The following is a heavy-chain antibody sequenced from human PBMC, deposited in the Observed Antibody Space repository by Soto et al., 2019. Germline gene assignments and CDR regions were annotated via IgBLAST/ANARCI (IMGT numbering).Heavy chain of an antibody. V-gene: IGHV3-30*04. CDR3: VRDQMATFDH. J-gene: IGHJ4*02. CDR2: ISHDGKSQ. CDR1: GFTFRTYA. Sequence: QVQLVESGGGVVQPGTSLRVSCAASGFTFRTYAMDYVRQAPGKGLEWVAVISHDGKSQYYADSVKGRFTISRDNSRNTLFLQMDSLTTEDTAVYYCVRDQMATFDHWGQGNLVTVSS. D-gene: IGHD5-12*01.